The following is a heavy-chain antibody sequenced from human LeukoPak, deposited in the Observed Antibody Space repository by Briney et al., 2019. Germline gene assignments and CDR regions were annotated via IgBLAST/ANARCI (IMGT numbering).Heavy chain of an antibody. J-gene: IGHJ6*03. V-gene: IGHV3-48*01. Sequence: GGSLRLSCAASGFTFSSYSMNWVRQAPGKGLEWVSYISSSSSTIYYADSVKGRFTISRDNAKNSLYLQMNSLRAEDTAVYYCARYDLWSGYRGYYYMDVWGKGTTVTVSS. CDR1: GFTFSSYS. D-gene: IGHD3-3*01. CDR2: ISSSSSTI. CDR3: ARYDLWSGYRGYYYMDV.